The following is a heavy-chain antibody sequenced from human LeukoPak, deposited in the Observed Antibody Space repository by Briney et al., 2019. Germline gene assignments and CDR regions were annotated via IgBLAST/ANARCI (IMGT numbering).Heavy chain of an antibody. Sequence: GASVKVSCKASGYTFTSYYMHWVRQAPGQGLEWMGIINPSGGSTSYAQKFQGRVTMTRDTTTSTVYMELSSLRSEDTAVYYCASPRDGYKSLDYWGQGTLVTVSS. J-gene: IGHJ4*02. CDR3: ASPRDGYKSLDY. V-gene: IGHV1-46*01. CDR1: GYTFTSYY. D-gene: IGHD5-24*01. CDR2: INPSGGST.